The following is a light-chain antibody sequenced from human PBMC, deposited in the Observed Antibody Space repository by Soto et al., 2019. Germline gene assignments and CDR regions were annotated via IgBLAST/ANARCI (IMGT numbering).Light chain of an antibody. Sequence: EVVLTQSPATLSVSPGERATLSCRASQSVRSDLAWYQQKPGQAPRLLIYGASTRATGIAARFSGSGSGTEFTLTISSLQSEDFAVYYCQQYNNWPPITFGQGTKVDIK. CDR2: GAS. CDR1: QSVRSD. CDR3: QQYNNWPPIT. V-gene: IGKV3-15*01. J-gene: IGKJ1*01.